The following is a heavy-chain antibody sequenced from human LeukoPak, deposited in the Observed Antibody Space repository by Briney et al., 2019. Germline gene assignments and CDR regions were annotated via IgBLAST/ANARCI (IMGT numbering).Heavy chain of an antibody. CDR1: GGSISSSSYY. CDR2: IYYSGSS. D-gene: IGHD3-3*02. V-gene: IGHV4-39*01. Sequence: SETLSLTCTVSGGSISSSSYYWGWIRQPPGKGLEWIGNIYYSGSSYYNPSLNSRVTISLDTSKNQFSLKLSSVTAADTAVYYCARSAPIFGVVIPGPYYYYYGMDVWGQGTTVTVSS. CDR3: ARSAPIFGVVIPGPYYYYYGMDV. J-gene: IGHJ6*02.